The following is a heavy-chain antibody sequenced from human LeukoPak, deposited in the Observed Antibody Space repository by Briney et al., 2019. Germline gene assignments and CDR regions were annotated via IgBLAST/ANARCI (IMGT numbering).Heavy chain of an antibody. CDR1: GFTFSRSW. V-gene: IGHV3-7*01. CDR3: ATLPFDS. CDR2: IKEDGSDK. J-gene: IGHJ4*02. Sequence: AGGSLRLSCTASGFTFSRSWMHWVRQAPGKGLEWVADIKEDGSDKYYGDSVKGRFTISRDNAKNSVYLQMNSLSPEDTAIYFCATLPFDSWGRGTLVTVSS.